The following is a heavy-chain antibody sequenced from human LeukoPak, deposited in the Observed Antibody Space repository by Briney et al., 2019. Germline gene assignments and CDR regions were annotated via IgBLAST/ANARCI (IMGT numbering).Heavy chain of an antibody. CDR1: GYTFTSYG. J-gene: IGHJ4*02. V-gene: IGHV1-18*01. CDR2: ISAYNGNT. CDR3: ARLTAGVVVAAHHVVEAKLYHYFDY. D-gene: IGHD2-15*01. Sequence: ASVKVSCKASGYTFTSYGISWVRQAPGQGLEWMGWISAYNGNTNYAQKLQGRVTMTTDTSTSTAYMELRSLRYDDTPVYYCARLTAGVVVAAHHVVEAKLYHYFDYWGQGTLVTVSS.